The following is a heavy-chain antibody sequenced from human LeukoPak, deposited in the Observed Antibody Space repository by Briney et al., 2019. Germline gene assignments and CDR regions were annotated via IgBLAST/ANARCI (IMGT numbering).Heavy chain of an antibody. J-gene: IGHJ4*02. Sequence: GGSLRLSCAASGFTFSSYAMSWVRQAPGKGLVWVSAISGSGGSTYYADSVKGRFTISRDNSKNTLYLQMNSLRAEDTAVYYCAKVHRRDSALWLVVAATGGYFDYWGQGTLVTVSS. D-gene: IGHD2-15*01. CDR2: ISGSGGST. V-gene: IGHV3-23*01. CDR1: GFTFSSYA. CDR3: AKVHRRDSALWLVVAATGGYFDY.